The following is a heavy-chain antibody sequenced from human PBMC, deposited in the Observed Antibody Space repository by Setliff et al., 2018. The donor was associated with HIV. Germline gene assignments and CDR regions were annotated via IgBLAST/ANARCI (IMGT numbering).Heavy chain of an antibody. CDR1: GGSISSYY. J-gene: IGHJ6*03. CDR2: ISYSGST. CDR3: ARDSSFNMDV. Sequence: PSETLSLTCTVSGGSISSYYWSWIRQPPGKGLEWIGYISYSGSTNYNPSLESRVAMSVDTSKQQFSLEVSSVTAADTAVYYCARDSSFNMDVWGKGTTVTVSS. V-gene: IGHV4-59*01.